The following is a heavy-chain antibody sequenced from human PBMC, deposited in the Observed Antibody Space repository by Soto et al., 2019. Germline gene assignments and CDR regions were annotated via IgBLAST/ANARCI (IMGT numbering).Heavy chain of an antibody. D-gene: IGHD6-13*01. Sequence: QVQLQESGPGLVKPSQTLSLTCTVSGGSISSGGYYWSWIRQHPGKGLGWIGYIYYSGSTYYNPPLKSRVTISVDTSKNQCSLTLSSVTAADTAVYYCARAAHYSSPFRWFDPWGQGTLVTVSS. CDR2: IYYSGST. J-gene: IGHJ5*02. V-gene: IGHV4-31*03. CDR3: ARAAHYSSPFRWFDP. CDR1: GGSISSGGYY.